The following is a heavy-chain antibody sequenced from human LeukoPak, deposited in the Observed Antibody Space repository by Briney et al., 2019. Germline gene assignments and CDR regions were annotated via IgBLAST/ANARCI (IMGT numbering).Heavy chain of an antibody. V-gene: IGHV4-59*01. CDR1: GGSISSYY. J-gene: IGHJ5*02. CDR2: IYYSGST. CDR3: ARANDFWSGYYNLGVATSNNWFDP. Sequence: SETLSLTCTVSGGSISSYYWSWIRQPPGKGLEWIGYIYYSGSTNYNPSLKSRVTISVDTSKNQFSLKLSSVTAADTAVYYCARANDFWSGYYNLGVATSNNWFDPCGHGTLVTVSS. D-gene: IGHD3-3*01.